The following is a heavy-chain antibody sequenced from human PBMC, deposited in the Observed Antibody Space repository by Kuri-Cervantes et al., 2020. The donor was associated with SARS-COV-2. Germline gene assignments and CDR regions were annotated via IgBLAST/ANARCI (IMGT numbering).Heavy chain of an antibody. CDR3: ASSRARMSTFGGVIDNFDY. D-gene: IGHD3-16*02. Sequence: GSLRLSCTVSGGSISSSSYYWSWIRQPPGKGLEWIGCIYCSASTYYNPSLKSRVTISVDTSKNQFSLKLSSVTAADTAVYYCASSRARMSTFGGVIDNFDYWGQGTLVTVSS. CDR1: GGSISSSSYY. CDR2: IYCSAST. V-gene: IGHV4-39*01. J-gene: IGHJ4*02.